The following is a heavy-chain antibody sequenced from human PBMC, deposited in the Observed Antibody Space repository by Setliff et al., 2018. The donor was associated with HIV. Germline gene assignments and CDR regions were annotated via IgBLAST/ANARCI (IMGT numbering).Heavy chain of an antibody. Sequence: ASVKVSCKTSGYTFTDYFIHWVRQAPGQGLEWMGWIDPNSDDTTYAQNFQGRVTMTIDTSVNTAYLEPSRLRTDDTAVYYCARDQAYYYDNSAYYPDAFDLWGQGTMVTV. CDR3: ARDQAYYYDNSAYYPDAFDL. J-gene: IGHJ3*01. CDR1: GYTFTDYF. CDR2: IDPNSDDT. V-gene: IGHV1-2*02. D-gene: IGHD3-22*01.